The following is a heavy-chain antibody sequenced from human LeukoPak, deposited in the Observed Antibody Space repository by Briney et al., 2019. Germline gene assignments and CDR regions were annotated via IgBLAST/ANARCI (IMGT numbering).Heavy chain of an antibody. CDR2: INPSGDIT. Sequence: ASVKVSCKASGYTFTTYYMHWVRQAPGQGLEWMGLINPSGDITRYAQKFQGRVTMTRDTSTSTVYMELSSLRSDDTAVYYCAKDGGTFTLDYWGQGTLVTVSS. D-gene: IGHD2-15*01. V-gene: IGHV1-46*01. J-gene: IGHJ4*02. CDR1: GYTFTTYY. CDR3: AKDGGTFTLDY.